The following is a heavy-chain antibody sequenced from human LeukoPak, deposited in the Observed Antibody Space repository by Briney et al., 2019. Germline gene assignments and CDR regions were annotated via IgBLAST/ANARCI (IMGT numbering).Heavy chain of an antibody. Sequence: PGGSLRLSCAASGFTFSSYAMNWVRQAPGKGLEWVSAISGSGGSTYYADSVKGRFTISRDNSKNTLYLQMNSLRAEDTAVYYCAKDRRYYYGSGSYFDYWGQGTLVTVSS. CDR1: GFTFSSYA. CDR3: AKDRRYYYGSGSYFDY. V-gene: IGHV3-23*01. D-gene: IGHD3-10*01. CDR2: ISGSGGST. J-gene: IGHJ4*02.